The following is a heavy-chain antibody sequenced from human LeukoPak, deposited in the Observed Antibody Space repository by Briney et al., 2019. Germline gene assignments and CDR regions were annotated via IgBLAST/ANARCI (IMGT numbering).Heavy chain of an antibody. D-gene: IGHD1-1*01. CDR2: IKHDGSEKQDGSEK. V-gene: IGHV3-7*03. CDR1: GFTFSQYW. Sequence: GGSLRLSCAASGFTFSQYWMSWVRQAPGKGLEWVANIKHDGSEKQDGSEKNYVDSVKGRFTISRDNSKNTLYLQMNSLRAEDTAVYYCARSRYNWNDLARTEYYYYGMDVWGQGTTVTVSS. J-gene: IGHJ6*02. CDR3: ARSRYNWNDLARTEYYYYGMDV.